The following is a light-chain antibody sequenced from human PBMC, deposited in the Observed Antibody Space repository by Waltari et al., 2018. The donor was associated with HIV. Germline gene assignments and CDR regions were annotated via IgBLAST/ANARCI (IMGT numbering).Light chain of an antibody. CDR1: NLRTYY. V-gene: IGLV3-19*01. CDR2: GKN. CDR3: KTRDRSGNLYV. Sequence: SSEVTQDPVVSVALGQTVKITCQGENLRTYYASWYQQKPGQAPVLVSYGKNKRPAEIPDRFSSSASRNTASLTITGAQAEDEADYYCKTRDRSGNLYVFGTGTTVTVL. J-gene: IGLJ1*01.